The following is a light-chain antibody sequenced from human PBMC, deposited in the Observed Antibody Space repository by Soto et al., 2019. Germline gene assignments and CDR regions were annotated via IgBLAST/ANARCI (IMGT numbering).Light chain of an antibody. CDR3: QQDYSTPLT. CDR1: QSVFYTSNNKNY. Sequence: IVMTQSPNSLAVSLGERATLNCKSSQSVFYTSNNKNYFAWYQQKPRQPPKLLIYWASTRESGVPDRFSVSGSGTDFNLTISSLQAEDVAVYYYQQDYSTPLTFGGGTKVEIK. V-gene: IGKV4-1*01. CDR2: WAS. J-gene: IGKJ4*01.